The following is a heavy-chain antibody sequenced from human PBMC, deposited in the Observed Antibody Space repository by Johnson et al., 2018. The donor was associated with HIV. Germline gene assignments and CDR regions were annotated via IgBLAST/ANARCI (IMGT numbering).Heavy chain of an antibody. CDR3: ARDSTPWGGDYVGYGFDI. Sequence: QVRLVESGGGLVKPGGSLRLSCAASGFTFNDYYMNWMRQAPGQGLEWVSHISSSGATTYYADSVKGRFPISRDNAKQSLYLPMNSLRVEDTAVYYCARDSTPWGGDYVGYGFDIWGQGTMVIVSS. J-gene: IGHJ3*02. D-gene: IGHD4-17*01. V-gene: IGHV3-11*04. CDR2: ISSSGATT. CDR1: GFTFNDYY.